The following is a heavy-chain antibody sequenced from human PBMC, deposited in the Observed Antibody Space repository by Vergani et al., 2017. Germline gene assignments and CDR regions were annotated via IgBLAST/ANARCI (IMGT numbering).Heavy chain of an antibody. CDR3: AKSPMVRGVIILYFDY. V-gene: IGHV3-23*01. D-gene: IGHD3-10*01. J-gene: IGHJ4*02. Sequence: EVQLLESGGGLVQPGGSLRLSCAASGFTFSSYAMSWVRQAPGKGLEWVSAISGSGGSTYYADSVKGRFTISRDNSKNTLYLQMNSLRAEDTAVYYCAKSPMVRGVIILYFDYWSQGTLVTVSS. CDR1: GFTFSSYA. CDR2: ISGSGGST.